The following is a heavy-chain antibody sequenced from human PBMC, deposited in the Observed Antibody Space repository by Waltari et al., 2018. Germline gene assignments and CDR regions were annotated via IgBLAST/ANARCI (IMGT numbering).Heavy chain of an antibody. Sequence: EVQLVESGRGLIQPGMSLRFSCAASGMTLSNNYISWVRQAPGTGLEWVSVFYGGGSSYHADSLKGRFTGSRDASKNTVYLQMNSLTAEDTAVYYCALSSGVVKGYLDYWGQVTLVTVSS. J-gene: IGHJ4*02. CDR3: ALSSGVVKGYLDY. CDR1: GMTLSNNY. CDR2: FYGGGSS. D-gene: IGHD3-3*01. V-gene: IGHV3-53*02.